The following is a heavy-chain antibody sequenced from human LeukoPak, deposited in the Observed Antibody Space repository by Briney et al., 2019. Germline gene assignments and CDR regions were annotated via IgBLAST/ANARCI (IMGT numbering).Heavy chain of an antibody. CDR3: ARGRSPRSGIAARRGHWFDP. V-gene: IGHV4-59*01. CDR1: GGSISSYY. D-gene: IGHD6-6*01. J-gene: IGHJ5*02. Sequence: PSETLSLTCTVSGGSISSYYWSWIRQPPGKGLEWIGYIYYSGSTNYNPSLKSRVTISVDTSKNQFSLKLSSVTAADTAVYYCARGRSPRSGIAARRGHWFDPWGQGTLVTVSS. CDR2: IYYSGST.